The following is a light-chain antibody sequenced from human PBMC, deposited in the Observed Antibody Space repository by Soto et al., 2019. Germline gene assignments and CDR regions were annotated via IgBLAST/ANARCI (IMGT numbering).Light chain of an antibody. J-gene: IGKJ4*01. CDR3: QQYKNWPLT. CDR2: GAS. V-gene: IGKV3-15*01. Sequence: TQSQSFLCASVGERVTLTCRASQSVSGWLAWYQQKPGQAPRLLIYGASTRATGFPARFSGSGSGTEFTLTISSLQSEDFAVYYCQQYKNWPLTFGGGTKVDI. CDR1: QSVSGW.